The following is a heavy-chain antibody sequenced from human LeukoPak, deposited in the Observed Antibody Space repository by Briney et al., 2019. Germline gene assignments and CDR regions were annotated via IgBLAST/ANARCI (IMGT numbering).Heavy chain of an antibody. V-gene: IGHV4-61*01. CDR1: GGSVSSGSYY. CDR2: IYYSGST. CDR3: ARGGWFDP. J-gene: IGHJ5*02. Sequence: PSETLSLTCTVSGGSVSSGSYYWSWIRQPPGKGLEWIGYIYYSGSTNYNPSLKSRVTISVDTSKNQFSLKLSSVTAADTAVYYCARGGWFDPWGQGTLVTVSS.